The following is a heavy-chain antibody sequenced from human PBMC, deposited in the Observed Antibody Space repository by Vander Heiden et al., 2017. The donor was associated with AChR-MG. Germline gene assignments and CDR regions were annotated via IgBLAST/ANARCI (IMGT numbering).Heavy chain of an antibody. J-gene: IGHJ4*02. CDR2: VDPEDGET. V-gene: IGHV1-24*01. D-gene: IGHD1-20*01. Sequence: QVQLVQSGAEVKKPGASVKVSCKVSGYTLTELSMHGVRQAPGKGREWMGGVDPEDGETIYAQKFQGRVTMTEDTSTDTAYMELSSLRSEDTAVYYCATATARGGIPPALYFDYWGQGTLVTVSS. CDR3: ATATARGGIPPALYFDY. CDR1: GYTLTELS.